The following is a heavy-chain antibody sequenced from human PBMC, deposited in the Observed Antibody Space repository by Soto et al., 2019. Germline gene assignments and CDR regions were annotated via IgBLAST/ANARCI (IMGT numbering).Heavy chain of an antibody. CDR2: INPSGGST. V-gene: IGHV1-46*01. J-gene: IGHJ5*02. Sequence: ASVKVSCKASGYTFTSYYMHWVRQAPGQGLEWMGIINPSGGSTSYAQKFQGRVTMTRDTSTSTVYMELSSLRSEETAVYYCARDSCSGGSCYLGWFDPWGQGTLVTVS. CDR1: GYTFTSYY. D-gene: IGHD2-15*01. CDR3: ARDSCSGGSCYLGWFDP.